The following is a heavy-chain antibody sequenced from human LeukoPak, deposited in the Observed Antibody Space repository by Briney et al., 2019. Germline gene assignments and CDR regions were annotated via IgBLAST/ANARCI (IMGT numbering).Heavy chain of an antibody. CDR3: ARESNYHGSGTGWFDP. V-gene: IGHV4-4*07. Sequence: PSETLSLTCTVSGGSISTYYWNWIRQPAGKGLEWIGRIYTGGYTNYNPSVKSRVTISVDTSKNQLSLKLSSVTAADTAVYYCARESNYHGSGTGWFDPWGQGTLVTVSS. D-gene: IGHD3-10*01. CDR1: GGSISTYY. J-gene: IGHJ5*02. CDR2: IYTGGYT.